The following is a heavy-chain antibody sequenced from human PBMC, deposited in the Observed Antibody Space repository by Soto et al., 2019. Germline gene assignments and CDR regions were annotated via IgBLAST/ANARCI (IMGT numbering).Heavy chain of an antibody. CDR1: GFTFTSYR. D-gene: IGHD2-21*01. Sequence: PGESLKISCKGFGFTFTSYRIGWVRQVPGKGLEWMGIIFPGDAHITYSPSFEGQITISADRSISTAYLQWGSLRASDSAIYYCARQLGKLDAYYYFDDWGQGTLVTVSS. CDR2: IFPGDAHI. J-gene: IGHJ4*02. V-gene: IGHV5-51*01. CDR3: ARQLGKLDAYYYFDD.